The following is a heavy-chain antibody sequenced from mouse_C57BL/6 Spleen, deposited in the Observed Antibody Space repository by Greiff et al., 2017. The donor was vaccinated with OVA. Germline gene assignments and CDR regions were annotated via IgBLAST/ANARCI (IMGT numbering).Heavy chain of an antibody. J-gene: IGHJ4*01. Sequence: EVKVVESGGGLVQPGGSLKLSCAASGFTFSDYYMYWVRQTPEKRLEWVAYISNGGGSTYYPDTVKGRFTISRDNAKNTLYLQMSRLKSEDTAMYYCARHMDYGSSYYAMDYWGQGTSVTVSS. CDR3: ARHMDYGSSYYAMDY. D-gene: IGHD1-1*01. CDR2: ISNGGGST. CDR1: GFTFSDYY. V-gene: IGHV5-12*01.